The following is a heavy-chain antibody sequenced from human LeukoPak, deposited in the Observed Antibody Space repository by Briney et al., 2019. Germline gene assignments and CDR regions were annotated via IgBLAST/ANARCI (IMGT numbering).Heavy chain of an antibody. CDR1: GLTVTNHH. V-gene: IGHV3-53*01. J-gene: IGHJ6*03. CDR3: ARGARAETGYYYYYMDV. D-gene: IGHD1-26*01. CDR2: IYTGGST. Sequence: PGGSLRLSCAASGLTVTNHHMSWVRQAPGKGLEWVSVIYTGGSTDYTDSVKGRFTISRDNSENTLYLQMNILRAEDTAVYYCARGARAETGYYYYYMDVWGTGTTVTVSS.